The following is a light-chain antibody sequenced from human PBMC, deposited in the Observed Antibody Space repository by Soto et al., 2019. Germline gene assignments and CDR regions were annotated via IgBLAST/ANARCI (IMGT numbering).Light chain of an antibody. CDR2: GAS. CDR3: QQYKNWPHT. Sequence: EIVLTQSKGTLSLSPGERATLSCRASQTVSSNLAWYQQKPGQSPRLLIYGASTRATGIPARFSGSGSGTEFTLTINSLQSEDFAVYYCQQYKNWPHTFGQGT. V-gene: IGKV3-15*01. J-gene: IGKJ2*01. CDR1: QTVSSN.